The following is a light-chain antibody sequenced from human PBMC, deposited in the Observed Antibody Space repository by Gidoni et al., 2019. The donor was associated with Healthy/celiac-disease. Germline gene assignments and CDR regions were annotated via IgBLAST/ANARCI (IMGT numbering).Light chain of an antibody. CDR2: AAS. CDR3: QQSYSTPRT. V-gene: IGKV1-39*01. Sequence: DIQMTHSPSSLSASVGDRVTITCRASQSINSYLNWYQQKPGKAPKLLIYAASSLQSGVPSRFSGSGSGTDFTLTISSLQPEDFATYYCQQSYSTPRTFGQGTKVEIK. CDR1: QSINSY. J-gene: IGKJ1*01.